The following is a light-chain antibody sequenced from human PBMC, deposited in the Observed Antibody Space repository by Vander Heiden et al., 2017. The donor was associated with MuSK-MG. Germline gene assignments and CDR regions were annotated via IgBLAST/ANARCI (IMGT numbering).Light chain of an antibody. CDR1: SSNIGAGYD. CDR2: GNS. CDR3: QSYDSSLSGWV. J-gene: IGLJ1*01. Sequence: QSVLTQPPSVSGAPGQRVTISCTGSSSNIGAGYDVHWYQQLPGTAPKLLIYGNSNRPSGVPDRFSGSKSGTAADLASTGLQAEDEADYDCQSYDSSLSGWVFGTGTKVTVL. V-gene: IGLV1-40*01.